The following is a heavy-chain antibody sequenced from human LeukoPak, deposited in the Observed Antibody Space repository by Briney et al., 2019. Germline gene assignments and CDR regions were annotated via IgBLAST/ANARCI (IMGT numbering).Heavy chain of an antibody. J-gene: IGHJ4*02. CDR3: ARGTGRGITMVRSVGDY. CDR2: IYYSGST. D-gene: IGHD3-10*01. V-gene: IGHV4-39*01. CDR1: GGSISSSSYY. Sequence: SETLSLTCTVSGGSISSSSYYWGWIRQPPGKGLEWIGSIYYSGSTYYNPSLKSRVTISVDTSKNQFSLKLSSVTAADTAVYYCARGTGRGITMVRSVGDYWGQGTLVTVSS.